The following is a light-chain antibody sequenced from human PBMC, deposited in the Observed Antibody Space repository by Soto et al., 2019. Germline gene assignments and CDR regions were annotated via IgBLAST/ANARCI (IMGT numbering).Light chain of an antibody. J-gene: IGKJ2*01. CDR3: QQYDNLPMYT. CDR1: QDISNY. Sequence: DIQMTQSPSSLSASVGDRVTITCQASQDISNYLNWYQRKPGKAPKLLIYDASNLETGVTSRFSGGGSGLDCTFSISSLQPEDIATYYCQQYDNLPMYTFGQGTKLEIK. V-gene: IGKV1-33*01. CDR2: DAS.